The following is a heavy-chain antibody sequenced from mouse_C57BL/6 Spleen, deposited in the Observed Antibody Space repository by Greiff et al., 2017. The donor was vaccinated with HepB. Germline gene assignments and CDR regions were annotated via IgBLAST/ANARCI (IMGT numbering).Heavy chain of an antibody. CDR1: GYTFTSYW. V-gene: IGHV1-55*01. CDR3: ARGGYDYWYFDV. CDR2: IYPGSGST. J-gene: IGHJ1*03. Sequence: VQLQQPGAELVKPGASVKMSCKASGYTFTSYWITWVKQRPGQGLEWIGDIYPGSGSTNYNEKFKSKATLTVDTSSSTAYMQLSSLTYEDSAVYYCARGGYDYWYFDVWGTGTTVTVSS. D-gene: IGHD2-3*01.